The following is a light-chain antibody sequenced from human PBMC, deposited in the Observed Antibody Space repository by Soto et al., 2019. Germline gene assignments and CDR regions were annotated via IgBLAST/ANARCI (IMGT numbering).Light chain of an antibody. CDR2: DVS. Sequence: QSVLTQPASVSGSPGQSITISCTGTSSDVGGYNYVSWYQQHPGKAPKLMIFDVSDRPSGVSNRFSGSKSGNTASLTISGLQAEDEADYYCSSYTSSSTLVFGIGTKVTLL. CDR3: SSYTSSSTLV. CDR1: SSDVGGYNY. V-gene: IGLV2-14*01. J-gene: IGLJ1*01.